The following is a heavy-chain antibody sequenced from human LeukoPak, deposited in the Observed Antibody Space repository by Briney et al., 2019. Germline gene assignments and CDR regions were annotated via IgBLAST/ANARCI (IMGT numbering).Heavy chain of an antibody. V-gene: IGHV4-30-4*01. CDR2: IYYSGST. CDR3: ARDHVLLWFGELYSYGMDV. Sequence: PSQTLSLTCTVSGGSISSGDYYWSWIRQPPGKGLEWIGYIYYSGSTYYNPSLKSRVTISVDTSKNQFSLKLSSVTAADTAVYYCARDHVLLWFGELYSYGMDVWGKGTTVTVSS. D-gene: IGHD3-10*01. J-gene: IGHJ6*04. CDR1: GGSISSGDYY.